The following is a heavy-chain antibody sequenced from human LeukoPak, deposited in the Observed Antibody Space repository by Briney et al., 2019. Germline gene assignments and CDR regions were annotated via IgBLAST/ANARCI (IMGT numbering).Heavy chain of an antibody. CDR2: FDDEDKKR. V-gene: IGHV1-24*01. Sequence: GASVKVSCKVSGFRLSELGLHWVRQTPGKGPEWMGGFDDEDKKRMFAENFQGRRTMTDDTSTDIAYMELSSLRFEDTAVYYCATGEGYCSGATCYSGFDYWGQGTLVTVSS. D-gene: IGHD2-15*01. J-gene: IGHJ4*02. CDR1: GFRLSELG. CDR3: ATGEGYCSGATCYSGFDY.